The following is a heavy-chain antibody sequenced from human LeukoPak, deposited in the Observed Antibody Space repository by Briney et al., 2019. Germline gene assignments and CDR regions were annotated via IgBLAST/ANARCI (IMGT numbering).Heavy chain of an antibody. CDR1: GGSISSYY. J-gene: IGHJ6*02. CDR2: IYYSGST. Sequence: SETLSLTCTVSGGSISSYYWSWIRQPPGKGLEWVGYIYYSGSTNYNPSLKSRVTISVDTSKNQFSLKLSSVTAADTAVSYCASAGPYYYGSGSAMDVWGQGTTVTVSS. V-gene: IGHV4-59*08. CDR3: ASAGPYYYGSGSAMDV. D-gene: IGHD3-10*01.